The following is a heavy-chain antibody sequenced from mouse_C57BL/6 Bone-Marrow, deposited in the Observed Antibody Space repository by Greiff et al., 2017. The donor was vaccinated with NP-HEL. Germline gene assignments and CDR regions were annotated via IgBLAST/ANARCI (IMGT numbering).Heavy chain of an antibody. J-gene: IGHJ1*03. CDR3: AGGYCIRYGNGYVDV. Sequence: VQLKESGPGLVKPSQSLSLTCSVTGYSINSGYYWNWIRQFPGNQLEWMGYVSYDGRNKYNPSFKNRISITRDTSPNQVFLQFNTVTTEDTATYYCAGGYCIRYGNGYVDVWGTGTTVTVSS. D-gene: IGHD1-1*01. CDR2: VSYDGRN. V-gene: IGHV3-6*01. CDR1: GYSINSGYY.